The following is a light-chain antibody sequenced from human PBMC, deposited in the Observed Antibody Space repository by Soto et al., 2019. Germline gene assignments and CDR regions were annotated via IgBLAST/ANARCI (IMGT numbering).Light chain of an antibody. Sequence: IQFTQSHSFLSSSVGNKVTIPFRASQGISSWLAWYQQKPGKAPKLLIYAASSLQSGVPSRFSGSGSGTDFTLTISSLQPEDFATYYCQQANSFPITFGQGTRLEIK. CDR2: AAS. CDR1: QGISSW. J-gene: IGKJ5*01. CDR3: QQANSFPIT. V-gene: IGKV1-12*01.